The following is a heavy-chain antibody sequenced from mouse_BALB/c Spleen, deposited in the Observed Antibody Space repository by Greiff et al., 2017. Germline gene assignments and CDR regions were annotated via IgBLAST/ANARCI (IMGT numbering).Heavy chain of an antibody. CDR1: GFTFSSYG. CDR2: ISSGGSYT. Sequence: EVQGVESGGDLVKPGGSLKLSCAASGFTFSSYGMSWVRQTPDKRLEWVATISSGGSYTYYPDSVKGRFTISRDNAKNTLYLQMSSLKSEDTAMYYCARQEDYYGSSSYAMDYWGQGTSVTVSS. CDR3: ARQEDYYGSSSYAMDY. V-gene: IGHV5-6*01. D-gene: IGHD1-1*01. J-gene: IGHJ4*01.